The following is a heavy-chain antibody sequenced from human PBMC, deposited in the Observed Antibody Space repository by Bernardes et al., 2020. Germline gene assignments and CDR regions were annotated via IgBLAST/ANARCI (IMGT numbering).Heavy chain of an antibody. D-gene: IGHD4-17*01. CDR3: AKPYGDFDY. CDR2: ITGSGGGT. Sequence: GWSLIPSCAASGFTFSNYAMIWVRQAPGQGLEWVSAITGSGGGTYYADSVKGRFTITRDNSKNTLYLQMHSLRAEDTAVYYCAKPYGDFDYWGQGTLVTVSS. V-gene: IGHV3-23*01. J-gene: IGHJ4*02. CDR1: GFTFSNYA.